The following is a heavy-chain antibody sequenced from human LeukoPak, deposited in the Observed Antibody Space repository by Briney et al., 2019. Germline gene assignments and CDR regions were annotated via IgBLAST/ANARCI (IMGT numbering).Heavy chain of an antibody. Sequence: ASVKVSCKASGYTFTSYDINWVRQATGQGLEWMGWMNPNSGNTGYAQKFQGRVTMTRNTSISTAYMELSSLRSEDTAVYYCARGGGYCCSTSCYYYYGMDVWGQGTTVTVSS. CDR3: ARGGGYCCSTSCYYYYGMDV. D-gene: IGHD2-2*01. CDR1: GYTFTSYD. CDR2: MNPNSGNT. J-gene: IGHJ6*02. V-gene: IGHV1-8*01.